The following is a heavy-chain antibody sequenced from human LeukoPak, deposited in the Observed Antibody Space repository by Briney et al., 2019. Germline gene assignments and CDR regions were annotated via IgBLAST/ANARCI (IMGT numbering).Heavy chain of an antibody. Sequence: SQTLSLTCAISGDSVSSNSAAWNWIRQPPSRGLEWLGRTYYRSKWYNDYAVSVKSRITINPDTSKNQFSLQLNSVTPEDTAVYYCARDLDFWSGTHYYFDYWGQGTLVTVSS. J-gene: IGHJ4*02. CDR3: ARDLDFWSGTHYYFDY. CDR1: GDSVSSNSAA. D-gene: IGHD3-3*01. CDR2: TYYRSKWYN. V-gene: IGHV6-1*01.